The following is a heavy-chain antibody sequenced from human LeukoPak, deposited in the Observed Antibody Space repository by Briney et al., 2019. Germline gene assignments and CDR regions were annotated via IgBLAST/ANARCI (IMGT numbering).Heavy chain of an antibody. Sequence: GGSLRLSCAASGFTFDDYGMSWVRQAPGKGLEWVSGINWNGGSTGYADSVKGRFTISRDNAKNSLYLQMNSLRAEDTALYHCARRYYYGSGSYYYFDYWGQGTLVTVSS. CDR2: INWNGGST. CDR3: ARRYYYGSGSYYYFDY. V-gene: IGHV3-20*01. CDR1: GFTFDDYG. D-gene: IGHD3-10*01. J-gene: IGHJ4*02.